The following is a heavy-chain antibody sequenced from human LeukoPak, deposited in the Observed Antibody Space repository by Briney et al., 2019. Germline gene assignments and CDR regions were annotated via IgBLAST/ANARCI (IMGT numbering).Heavy chain of an antibody. D-gene: IGHD1-1*01. J-gene: IGHJ4*02. CDR3: ARGLPGGTTRQVDVFDY. V-gene: IGHV3-53*01. CDR1: GFTISMNY. Sequence: GGSLRLSCAASGFTISMNYMGWVRQAPGKGLEWVATIYTGDSKDYLESVRGRFTISTDKSKSTLYLQMNSLRVEDTAVYFCARGLPGGTTRQVDVFDYWGQGTLVTVSS. CDR2: IYTGDSK.